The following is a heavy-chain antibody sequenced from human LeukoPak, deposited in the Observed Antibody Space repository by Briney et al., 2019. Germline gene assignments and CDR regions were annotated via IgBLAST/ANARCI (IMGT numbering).Heavy chain of an antibody. CDR3: ARDNLMDY. D-gene: IGHD1-20*01. J-gene: IGHJ4*02. CDR2: IGTTSGAI. V-gene: IGHV3-48*01. Sequence: PGGSLRLSCAASGFTFNAFGMNWVRQAPGKGLEWVSYIGTTSGAIYYADSVKGRFTISRDSAKNSLYLQMNSLRAEDTAVYYCARDNLMDYWGQGTLVTVSS. CDR1: GFTFNAFG.